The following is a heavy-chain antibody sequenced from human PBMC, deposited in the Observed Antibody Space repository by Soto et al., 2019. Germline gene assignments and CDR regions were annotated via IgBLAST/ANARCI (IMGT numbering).Heavy chain of an antibody. CDR2: INAGNGNT. CDR1: GYTFTSYA. Sequence: GASVKVSCKASGYTFTSYAMHWVRQAPGQRLEWMGWINAGNGNTKYSQKFQGRVTITRDTSASTAYMELSSLRSEDTAVYYCARERNKRYDFWSGYHPVDCWGQGTLVTVSS. CDR3: ARERNKRYDFWSGYHPVDC. J-gene: IGHJ4*02. D-gene: IGHD3-3*01. V-gene: IGHV1-3*01.